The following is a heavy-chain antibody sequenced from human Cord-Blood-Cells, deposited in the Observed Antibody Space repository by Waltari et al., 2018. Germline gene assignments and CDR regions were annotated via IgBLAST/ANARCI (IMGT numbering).Heavy chain of an antibody. J-gene: IGHJ3*02. V-gene: IGHV4-31*03. CDR2: IYYSGST. Sequence: QVQLQESGPGLVKPSQTLSLTCTVPGGSISSGGYYWSWIRQHPGKGLEWIGYIYYSGSTYYNPSLKSRVTISVDTSKNQFSLKLSSVTAADTAVYYCARDSLRLRPDAFDIWGQGTMVTVSS. D-gene: IGHD5-12*01. CDR3: ARDSLRLRPDAFDI. CDR1: GGSISSGGYY.